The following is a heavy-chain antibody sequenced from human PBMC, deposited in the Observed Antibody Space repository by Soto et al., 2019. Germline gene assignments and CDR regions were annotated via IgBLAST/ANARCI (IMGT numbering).Heavy chain of an antibody. CDR2: VNWNGGST. CDR1: GFIFDDYG. Sequence: EVQLVESGGGVLRPGGSLRLSCAASGFIFDDYGMSWARQAPGKGLEWVSGVNWNGGSTGYADSVKGRLTISRDNAKNFLFLQMNSLRDEDTAFYYCVRGASLNFDYWGQGTLVTVSS. CDR3: VRGASLNFDY. D-gene: IGHD1-26*01. J-gene: IGHJ4*02. V-gene: IGHV3-20*04.